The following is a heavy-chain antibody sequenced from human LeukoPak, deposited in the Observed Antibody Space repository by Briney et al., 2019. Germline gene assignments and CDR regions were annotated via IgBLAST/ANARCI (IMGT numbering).Heavy chain of an antibody. J-gene: IGHJ4*02. CDR3: ARVWLAVADY. CDR1: GFSFSIYS. CDR2: ISSSSSYI. D-gene: IGHD6-19*01. V-gene: IGHV3-21*01. Sequence: PGGSLRLSCAASGFSFSIYSMDWVRQAPGKGLEWVSSISSSSSYIYYADSVKGRFTISRDNAKNSLYLQMNSLRAEDTAVYYCARVWLAVADYWGQGTLVTVSS.